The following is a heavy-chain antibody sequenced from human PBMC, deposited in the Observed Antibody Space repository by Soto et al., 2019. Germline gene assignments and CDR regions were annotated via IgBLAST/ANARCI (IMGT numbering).Heavy chain of an antibody. CDR3: ARDPRDYSNYDLIYGMDV. Sequence: GASVKVSCKASGYTFTGYYMHWVRQAPGQGLEWMGWINPNSGGTNYAQKFQGWVTMTRDTSISTAYMELSRLRSDDTAVYYCARDPRDYSNYDLIYGMDVWGQGTTVTVSS. V-gene: IGHV1-2*04. D-gene: IGHD4-4*01. CDR1: GYTFTGYY. J-gene: IGHJ6*02. CDR2: INPNSGGT.